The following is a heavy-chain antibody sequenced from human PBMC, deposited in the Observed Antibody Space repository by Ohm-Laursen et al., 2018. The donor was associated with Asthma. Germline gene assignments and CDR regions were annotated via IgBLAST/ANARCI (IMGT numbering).Heavy chain of an antibody. D-gene: IGHD3-22*01. CDR3: ARGGHYYDTPKGMDV. CDR2: INPSGGST. Sequence: VSSVKVSCKASGYTFTSYYMHWVRQAPGQGLEWMGIINPSGGSTSYAQKFQGRVTMTRDTSTSTVYMELSSLRSEDTAVYYCARGGHYYDTPKGMDVWGQGTTVTVSS. V-gene: IGHV1-46*01. CDR1: GYTFTSYY. J-gene: IGHJ6*02.